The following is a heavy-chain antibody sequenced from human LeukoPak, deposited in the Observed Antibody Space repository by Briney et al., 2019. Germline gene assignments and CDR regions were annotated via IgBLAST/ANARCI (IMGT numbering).Heavy chain of an antibody. J-gene: IGHJ4*02. V-gene: IGHV3-9*03. CDR2: ISWNSGSI. D-gene: IGHD3-10*01. CDR1: GFTFDDYA. CDR3: AKDGAGYDYGAYYFDY. Sequence: PGGSLRLSCAASGFTFDDYAMHWVRQAPGKGLEWVSGISWNSGSIGYADSVEGRFTISRDNAKNSLYLQMNSLRAEDMALYYCAKDGAGYDYGAYYFDYWGQGTLVTVSS.